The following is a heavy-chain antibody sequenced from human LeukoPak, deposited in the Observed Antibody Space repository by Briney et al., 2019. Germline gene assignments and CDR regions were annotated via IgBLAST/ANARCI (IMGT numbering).Heavy chain of an antibody. V-gene: IGHV3-53*01. D-gene: IGHD4-11*01. CDR2: IYSGGTT. Sequence: GGSLRLSCAASGFTVISNYMSWVRQAPGKGLEWVSIIYSGGTTYYTDSVKGRFTISRDNSKNTLYLQMNSLRAEDTAMYYYAGSTVITSFDYWGQGTLVTVSS. CDR3: AGSTVITSFDY. CDR1: GFTVISNY. J-gene: IGHJ4*02.